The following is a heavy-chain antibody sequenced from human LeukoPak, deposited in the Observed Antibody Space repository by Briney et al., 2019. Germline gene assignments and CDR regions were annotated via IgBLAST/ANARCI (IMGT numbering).Heavy chain of an antibody. J-gene: IGHJ6*02. CDR1: GYSFTSYW. CDR2: IYPGDSDT. CDR3: ARQGYIYYYYYGMDV. D-gene: IGHD6-13*01. V-gene: IGHV5-51*01. Sequence: LGESPKISCKGSGYSFTSYWIGWVRQLPGKGLEWMGIIYPGDSDTRYSPSFQGQVTISADKSISTAYLQWSSLKASDTAMYYCARQGYIYYYYYGMDVWGQGTTVTVSS.